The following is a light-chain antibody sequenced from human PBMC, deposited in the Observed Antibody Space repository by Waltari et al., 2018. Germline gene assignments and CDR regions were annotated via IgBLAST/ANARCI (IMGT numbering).Light chain of an antibody. J-gene: IGLJ1*01. V-gene: IGLV2-11*01. Sequence: QSALTQPRSVSGSPGQSVTISCTGTSSAVGGYNYVSLYQQHPGTDPTLMIYDVSKRPSGVPARFAGSTSGHTASLTISGRQAEDEADYYCCSSAGSYTSVFGTGTKVTVL. CDR1: SSAVGGYNY. CDR3: CSSAGSYTSV. CDR2: DVS.